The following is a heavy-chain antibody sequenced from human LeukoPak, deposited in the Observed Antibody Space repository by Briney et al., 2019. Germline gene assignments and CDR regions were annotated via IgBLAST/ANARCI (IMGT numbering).Heavy chain of an antibody. CDR1: GGSFSGYY. V-gene: IGHV4-34*01. D-gene: IGHD2-2*01. J-gene: IGHJ5*02. CDR2: INHSGST. Sequence: SETLSLTCAVYGGSFSGYYWSWIRQPPGKGLEWIGKINHSGSTNYNPSLKSRVTISVDTSKNQFSLKLSSVTAADTAVYYCARLGGLGSRRWFDPWGQGTLVTVSS. CDR3: ARLGGLGSRRWFDP.